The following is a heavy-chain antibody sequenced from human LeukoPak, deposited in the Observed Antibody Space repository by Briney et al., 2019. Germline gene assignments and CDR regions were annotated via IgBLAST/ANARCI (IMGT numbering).Heavy chain of an antibody. CDR3: ASTPPRVGATNYYYYGMDV. D-gene: IGHD1-26*01. J-gene: IGHJ6*02. V-gene: IGHV1-69*04. Sequence: SVKVSCKASGGTFSIYAISWVRQAPGQGLEWMGRIIPILGIANYAQKFQGRVTITADKSTSTAYMGLSSLRSEDTAVYYCASTPPRVGATNYYYYGMDVWGQGTTVTVTS. CDR1: GGTFSIYA. CDR2: IIPILGIA.